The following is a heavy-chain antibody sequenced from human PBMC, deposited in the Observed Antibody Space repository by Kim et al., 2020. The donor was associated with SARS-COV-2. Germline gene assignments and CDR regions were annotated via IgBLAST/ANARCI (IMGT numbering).Heavy chain of an antibody. CDR1: GGSISSYY. J-gene: IGHJ5*02. CDR3: ARRGLDQLIWFDP. CDR2: IYYSGST. D-gene: IGHD6-19*01. V-gene: IGHV4-59*08. Sequence: SETLSLTCTVSGGSISSYYWSWIRQPPGKGLEWIGYIYYSGSTNYNPSLKSRVTISVDTSKNQFSLKLSSVTAADTAVYYCARRGLDQLIWFDPWGQGPLVTVSS.